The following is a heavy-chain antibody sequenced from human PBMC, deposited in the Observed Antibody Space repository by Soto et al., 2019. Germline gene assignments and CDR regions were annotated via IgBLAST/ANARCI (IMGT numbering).Heavy chain of an antibody. J-gene: IGHJ4*02. Sequence: EVQLLESGGALVQPGGSLRLPFAASGFPFSRLPRGWVRRAPGKGLEWVSTIFGGGNDPYYADSVKGRLTISRDNSNSTLYLQMNSLRAEDTALYYCAKMQGMEIWQYHFDYWGQGTLVAVSS. D-gene: IGHD2-2*01. CDR2: IFGGGNDP. CDR3: AKMQGMEIWQYHFDY. CDR1: GFPFSRLP. V-gene: IGHV3-23*01.